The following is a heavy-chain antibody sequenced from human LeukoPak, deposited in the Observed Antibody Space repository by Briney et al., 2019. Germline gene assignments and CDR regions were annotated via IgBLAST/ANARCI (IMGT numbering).Heavy chain of an antibody. CDR1: GFTFSSYA. V-gene: IGHV3-23*01. Sequence: GGSLRLSCAASGFTFSSYAMSWVRQAPGKGLEWVSAISGSGGSTYYADSVKGRFTISRDNSKNTLYLQMNSLRAEDTAVYYCAKALDYFDSSGYSPFDYWGQGTLVTVSS. CDR2: ISGSGGST. J-gene: IGHJ4*02. D-gene: IGHD3-22*01. CDR3: AKALDYFDSSGYSPFDY.